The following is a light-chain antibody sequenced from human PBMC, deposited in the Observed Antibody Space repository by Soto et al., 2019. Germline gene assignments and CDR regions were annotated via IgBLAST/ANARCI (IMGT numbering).Light chain of an antibody. CDR1: QSVTTY. V-gene: IGKV3-11*01. J-gene: IGKJ2*01. Sequence: ETVLTQSPATLSLSPGERATLSCRASQSVTTYLAWYQQKPGQAPRLLIYDVSNRATGIPARFSGSGSGTDFTLTISSLEPEDFAVYYCQQRSNWPPGYSFGQGTKLEI. CDR2: DVS. CDR3: QQRSNWPPGYS.